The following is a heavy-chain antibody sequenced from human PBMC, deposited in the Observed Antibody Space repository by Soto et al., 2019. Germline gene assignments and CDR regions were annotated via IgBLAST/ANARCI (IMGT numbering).Heavy chain of an antibody. V-gene: IGHV3-23*01. J-gene: IGHJ6*03. D-gene: IGHD2-15*01. Sequence: EVQLLESGGGLVQPGGSLRLSCAASGFTFSSYAMSWVRQAPGKGLEWVSAISGSGGSTYYADSVKGRFTISRDNSKNTLYRQMNSMRAEDTAVYYCAKDGRVAETLYYMDVWGKGTTVTLSS. CDR2: ISGSGGST. CDR3: AKDGRVAETLYYMDV. CDR1: GFTFSSYA.